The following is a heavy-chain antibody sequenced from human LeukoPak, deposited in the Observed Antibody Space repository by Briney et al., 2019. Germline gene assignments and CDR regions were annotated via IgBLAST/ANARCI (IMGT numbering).Heavy chain of an antibody. V-gene: IGHV4-39*01. Sequence: SETLSLTCTVSGGSISSSDYYWGWIRQPPGQGLEWIGNIYYSGGTYYNPSLKSRVTISVDTSKNQFSLKLSSVTAADTAVYFCARRGSGWTDCFDPWGQGTLVTVSS. CDR2: IYYSGGT. D-gene: IGHD6-19*01. J-gene: IGHJ5*02. CDR3: ARRGSGWTDCFDP. CDR1: GGSISSSDYY.